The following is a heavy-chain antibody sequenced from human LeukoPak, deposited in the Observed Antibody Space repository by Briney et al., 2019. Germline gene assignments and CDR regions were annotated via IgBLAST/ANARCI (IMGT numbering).Heavy chain of an antibody. Sequence: GGSLRLSCAASGFTVSSNYMSWVRQAPGKGLEWVSVIYSGGSTYYADSVKGRCTISRDNYKNTLYLQMNSLRAEDTAVYYCASRHDYGGEFYYYYYYYMDVWGKGTTVTVSS. CDR1: GFTVSSNY. D-gene: IGHD4/OR15-4a*01. CDR2: IYSGGST. J-gene: IGHJ6*03. CDR3: ASRHDYGGEFYYYYYYYMDV. V-gene: IGHV3-53*01.